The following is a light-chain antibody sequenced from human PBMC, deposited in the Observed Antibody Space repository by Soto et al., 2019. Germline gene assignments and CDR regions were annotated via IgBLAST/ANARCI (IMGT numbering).Light chain of an antibody. J-gene: IGLJ1*01. CDR2: EVS. CDR1: SSDVGGYNY. Sequence: QSALTQPASVSRSPGQSITISCTGTSSDVGGYNYVSWYQQHPGKAPKLIIYEVSNRPSGVSNRFSGSKSGDTASLTISGLLAEDEADYYCSSYTSSSTLYVFGTGTKLTVL. V-gene: IGLV2-14*01. CDR3: SSYTSSSTLYV.